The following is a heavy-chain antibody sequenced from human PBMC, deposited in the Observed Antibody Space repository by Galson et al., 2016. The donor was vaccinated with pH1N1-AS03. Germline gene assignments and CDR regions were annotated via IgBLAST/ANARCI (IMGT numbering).Heavy chain of an antibody. CDR2: IYPSDSDT. CDR3: ARHREYQVLSSTMDV. J-gene: IGHJ6*02. D-gene: IGHD2-2*01. CDR1: GYSFTNHW. Sequence: QSGAEVKKPGESLQISCKGSGYSFTNHWIAWMRQKPGKGLEWMGIIYPSDSDTRYNPSFQGQVTISVDESIGTAYLHWSSLKASDTAIYYCARHREYQVLSSTMDVWGQGTTVTVSS. V-gene: IGHV5-51*01.